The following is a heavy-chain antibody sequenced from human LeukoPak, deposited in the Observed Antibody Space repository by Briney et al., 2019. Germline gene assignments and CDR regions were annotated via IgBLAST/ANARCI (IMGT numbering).Heavy chain of an antibody. CDR3: ARWVGYCSSTSCYMDY. CDR1: GGSFSGYY. D-gene: IGHD2-2*02. CDR2: INHSGST. V-gene: IGHV4-34*01. J-gene: IGHJ4*02. Sequence: PSETLSLTCAVYGGSFSGYYWSWIRQPPGKGLEWIGEINHSGSTNYNPSLKSRVTISVDTSKNQFSLKLSSVTAADTAVYYCARWVGYCSSTSCYMDYWGQGTLGTVST.